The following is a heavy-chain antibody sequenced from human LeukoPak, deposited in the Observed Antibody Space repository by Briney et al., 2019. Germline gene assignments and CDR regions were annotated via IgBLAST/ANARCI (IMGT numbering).Heavy chain of an antibody. D-gene: IGHD3-22*01. CDR3: ARGVTYYYDSSGYLY. Sequence: GGSLRLSCAASGFTSSDYYMAWIRQAPGKSLEWVSYISRSSSSKNYADSVRGRFFISRDNAKSSLYLQMNSQRAEDTAVYYCARGVTYYYDSSGYLYWGQGTLVTVSS. V-gene: IGHV3-11*01. J-gene: IGHJ4*02. CDR1: GFTSSDYY. CDR2: ISRSSSSK.